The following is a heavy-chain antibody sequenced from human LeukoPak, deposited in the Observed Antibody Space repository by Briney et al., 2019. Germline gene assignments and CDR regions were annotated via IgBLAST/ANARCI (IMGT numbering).Heavy chain of an antibody. CDR3: ARSTSALNWFDP. Sequence: GGSLTLSCAVSGITLSNYGMSWVRRAPGKGLEWVAGISGSGGSTNYADSVKGRFTISRDNPKNTLFLQMNSLRSEDTAVYYCARSTSALNWFDPWGQGTLVTVSS. J-gene: IGHJ5*02. CDR1: GITLSNYG. CDR2: ISGSGGST. D-gene: IGHD1-1*01. V-gene: IGHV3-23*01.